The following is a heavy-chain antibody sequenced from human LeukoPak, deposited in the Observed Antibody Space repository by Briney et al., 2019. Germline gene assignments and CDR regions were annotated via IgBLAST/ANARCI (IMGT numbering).Heavy chain of an antibody. CDR2: IFPGDSDT. D-gene: IGHD6-13*01. CDR1: GYSFTSNW. CDR3: ARLDSSSWYY. Sequence: GESLKISCKGSGYSFTSNWIGWVRQMPGKGLEWMGIIFPGDSDTGYSPAFRGQVTISADKSISTAYLQWSSLKASDTAMYYCARLDSSSWYYWGQGTRVSVSS. V-gene: IGHV5-51*01. J-gene: IGHJ4*02.